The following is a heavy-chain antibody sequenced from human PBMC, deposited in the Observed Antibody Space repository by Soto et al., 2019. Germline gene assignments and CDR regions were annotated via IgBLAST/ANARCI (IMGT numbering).Heavy chain of an antibody. CDR3: ARDPGISSGWYYFDY. V-gene: IGHV3-7*05. CDR2: VKQDGSEI. Sequence: EVHLVESGGGLVQSGGYLRLSCAASGFTFSNHWMTWVRQAPGKGLEWVASVKQDGSEIYYGDSVKGRFTISRDNAKISLFLQLNSLRAEDTAMYDCARDPGISSGWYYFDYWGQGSLVTVSS. CDR1: GFTFSNHW. D-gene: IGHD6-19*01. J-gene: IGHJ4*02.